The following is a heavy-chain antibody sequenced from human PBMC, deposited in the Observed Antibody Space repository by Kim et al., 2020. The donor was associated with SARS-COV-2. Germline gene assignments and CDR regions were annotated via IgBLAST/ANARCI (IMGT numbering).Heavy chain of an antibody. J-gene: IGHJ2*01. Sequence: GGSLRLSCAASGFTFSSYSMNWVRQAPGKGLEWVSSISSSSSYIYYAASVKGRFTISRDNAKNSLYLQMNSLRAEDTAVYYCANTIFGVVTPGFRDWYFDPWGRGTLVTVSS. CDR2: ISSSSSYI. CDR1: GFTFSSYS. V-gene: IGHV3-21*01. D-gene: IGHD3-3*01. CDR3: ANTIFGVVTPGFRDWYFDP.